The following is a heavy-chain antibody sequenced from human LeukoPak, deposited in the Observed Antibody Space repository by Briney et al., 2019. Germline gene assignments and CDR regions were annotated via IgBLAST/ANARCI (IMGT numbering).Heavy chain of an antibody. D-gene: IGHD3-22*01. CDR2: IRRNSDGGTI. J-gene: IGHJ5*02. CDR3: ATDFYDTT. CDR1: VFSFIDAW. Sequence: PGGSLRLSGATSVFSFIDAWMNWVRQPPGKGLDWVGRIRRNSDGGTIDYAAPVKGRFALSRDDSKNTLYLHMSSLQTEDTAVYYCATDFYDTTWGQGTLVTVSS. V-gene: IGHV3-15*07.